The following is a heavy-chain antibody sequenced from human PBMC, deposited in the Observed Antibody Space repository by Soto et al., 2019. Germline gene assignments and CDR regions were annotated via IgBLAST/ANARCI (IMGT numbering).Heavy chain of an antibody. Sequence: PGGSLRLSCSASEVDFKKAGFSEVCQAPGKGLQCLGRSKREIDGGTTNDAAPGKGRFSISRGGSRNTWYLQLDRMKIEDTGLYYCNTFFGVVNYAFDLWAEGTMVIVSS. CDR2: SKREIDGGTT. V-gene: IGHV3-15*01. CDR1: EVDFKKAG. CDR3: NTFFGVVNYAFDL. J-gene: IGHJ3*01. D-gene: IGHD3-3*01.